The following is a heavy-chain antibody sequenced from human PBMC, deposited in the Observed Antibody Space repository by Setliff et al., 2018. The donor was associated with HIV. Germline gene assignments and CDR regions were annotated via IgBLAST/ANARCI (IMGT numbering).Heavy chain of an antibody. D-gene: IGHD5-18*01. Sequence: SETLSLTCTVSGDSISSYYWAWIRQPPGKRLGWIGYIYYSGSTNYNPSLKSRVTISVDTSKNHFSLKLSSVTAADTAVYYCARVRVEAAMVYYFDYWGQGTLVTVS. V-gene: IGHV4-59*08. J-gene: IGHJ4*02. CDR3: ARVRVEAAMVYYFDY. CDR1: GDSISSYY. CDR2: IYYSGST.